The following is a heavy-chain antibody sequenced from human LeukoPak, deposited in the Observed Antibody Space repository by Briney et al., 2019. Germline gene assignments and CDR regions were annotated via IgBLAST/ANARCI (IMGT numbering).Heavy chain of an antibody. Sequence: PGGSLRLSCAASGFSFNTYSMNWVRQTPGKGLEWVSSISDSGSNTYYADSVTGGFTISRDNSKNTVYLQLNSLRAEDTAIYYRANSYSSSSAFYFDYWGQGTLVTVSS. D-gene: IGHD6-6*01. V-gene: IGHV3-23*01. CDR1: GFSFNTYS. CDR2: ISDSGSNT. J-gene: IGHJ4*02. CDR3: ANSYSSSSAFYFDY.